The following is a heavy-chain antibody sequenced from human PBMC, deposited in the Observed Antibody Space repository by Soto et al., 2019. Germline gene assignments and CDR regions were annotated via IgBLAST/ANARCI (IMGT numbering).Heavy chain of an antibody. J-gene: IGHJ4*02. V-gene: IGHV4-59*01. D-gene: IGHD6-19*01. CDR3: ARELSDRDSSGWSGGLDD. CDR1: GGSISSYY. CDR2: IYYSGST. Sequence: SETLSLTCTVSGGSISSYYWSWIRQPPGKGLEWIGYIYYSGSTNYNPSLKSRVTISVDTSKNQFSLKLSSVTAADTAVYYCARELSDRDSSGWSGGLDDWGQGSLVTVSS.